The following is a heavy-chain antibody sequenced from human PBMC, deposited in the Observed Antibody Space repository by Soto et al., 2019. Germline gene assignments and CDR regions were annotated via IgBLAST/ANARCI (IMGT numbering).Heavy chain of an antibody. V-gene: IGHV3-21*01. CDR2: ISSSRSFI. J-gene: IGHJ4*02. Sequence: EVQLVESGGGLVKPGGSLRLSCAASGFTFSSYSMNWVRQAPGKVLEWVSSISSSRSFIYYSDSVKGRFTFSRDNAKNSLFLQMTSLRAEHTAEYSGACHPRDYDLLTGYWFDYLGQGPLVTVSS. CDR3: ACHPRDYDLLTGYWFDY. CDR1: GFTFSSYS. D-gene: IGHD3-9*01.